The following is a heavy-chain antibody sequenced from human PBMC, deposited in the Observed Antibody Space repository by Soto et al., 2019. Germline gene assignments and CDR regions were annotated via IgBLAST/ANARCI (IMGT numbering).Heavy chain of an antibody. D-gene: IGHD3-3*01. V-gene: IGHV4-59*01. Sequence: QVQLQESGPGLVKPSETLSLTCTVSGGSISSYYWSWIRQPPGKGLEWIGYIYYSGSTNYNPSLKRRATISVDTSKNQFSLKLSSVTAADTAVYYCARVLFGRGNWFDPWGQGTLVTVSS. CDR2: IYYSGST. J-gene: IGHJ5*02. CDR3: ARVLFGRGNWFDP. CDR1: GGSISSYY.